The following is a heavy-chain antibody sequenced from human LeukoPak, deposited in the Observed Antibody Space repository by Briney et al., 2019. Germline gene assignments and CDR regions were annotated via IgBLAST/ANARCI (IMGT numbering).Heavy chain of an antibody. J-gene: IGHJ4*02. V-gene: IGHV7-4-1*02. CDR1: GYTFTSYA. CDR3: ARVLVDAYESYYDSSGYFDY. Sequence: ASVKVSCKASGYTFTSYAMNWVRQAPGQGLEWMGWINTNTGNPTYAQGFTGRFVFSLDTSVSTAYLQISSLKAEDTAVYYCARVLVDAYESYYDSSGYFDYRGQGTLVTVSS. D-gene: IGHD3-22*01. CDR2: INTNTGNP.